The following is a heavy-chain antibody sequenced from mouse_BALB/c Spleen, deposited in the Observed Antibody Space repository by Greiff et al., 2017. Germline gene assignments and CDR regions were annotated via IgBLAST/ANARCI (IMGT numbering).Heavy chain of an antibody. J-gene: IGHJ1*01. CDR2: ISYSGST. D-gene: IGHD1-1*01. V-gene: IGHV3-8*02. CDR1: GDSITRGY. Sequence: EVKLMESGPSLVKPSQTLSLTCSVTGDSITRGYWNWIRKFPGNKLEYMGYISYSGSTYYNPSLKSRISITRDTSKNQYYLQLNSVTTEDTATYYCARPYYYGSSPYWYFDVWGAGTTVTVSS. CDR3: ARPYYYGSSPYWYFDV.